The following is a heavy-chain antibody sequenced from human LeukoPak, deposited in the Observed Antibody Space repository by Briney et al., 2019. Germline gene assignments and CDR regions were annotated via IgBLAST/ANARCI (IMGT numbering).Heavy chain of an antibody. V-gene: IGHV4-39*01. D-gene: IGHD5-24*01. CDR3: ARARRDGYIAIFDY. CDR1: GGSISSSSYY. Sequence: SETLSLTCTVSGGSISSSSYYWGWIRQPPGKGLEWIGSIYYSGSTYYNPSLKSRVTISVDTSKNQFSLKLSSVTAADTAVYYCARARRDGYIAIFDYWGQGTLVTVSS. J-gene: IGHJ4*02. CDR2: IYYSGST.